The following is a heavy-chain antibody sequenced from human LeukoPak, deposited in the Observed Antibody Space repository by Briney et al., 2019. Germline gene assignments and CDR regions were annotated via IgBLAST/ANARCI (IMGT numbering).Heavy chain of an antibody. CDR2: IKQDGSEK. CDR1: GFTFSSYW. Sequence: GGSLRLSCAASGFTFSSYWMSWVRQAPGKGLEWVANIKQDGSEKYYVDSVKGRFTISRDNAKNSLYLQMNSLRAEDTAVYYCAREVRDGYSWPEYYYYYYYMDVWGKGTTVTVSS. J-gene: IGHJ6*03. CDR3: AREVRDGYSWPEYYYYYYYMDV. V-gene: IGHV3-7*01. D-gene: IGHD5-24*01.